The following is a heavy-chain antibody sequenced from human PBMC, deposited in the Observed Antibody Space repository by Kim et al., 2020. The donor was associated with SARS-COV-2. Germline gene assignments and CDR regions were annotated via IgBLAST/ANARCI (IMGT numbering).Heavy chain of an antibody. D-gene: IGHD6-13*01. V-gene: IGHV1-2*02. Sequence: AQKFQGRVTMTRDPSISTAEMELSRLRSDDTAVYYCARDPEIAAAGTRFDYWGQGTLVTVSS. J-gene: IGHJ4*02. CDR3: ARDPEIAAAGTRFDY.